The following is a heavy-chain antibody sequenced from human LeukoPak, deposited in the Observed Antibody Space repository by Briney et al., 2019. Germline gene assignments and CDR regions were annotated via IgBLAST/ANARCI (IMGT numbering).Heavy chain of an antibody. CDR2: ISHDGII. CDR1: GFTFSSYV. Sequence: PGASLRLSCETAGFTFSSYVMHWVRRTPGKGLVWVSRISHDGIISYADSVKGRFTISRDNAKNTLILQMNSLRVEDTAVYYCARDWVYKIDYWGRGTLVTVSS. J-gene: IGHJ4*02. CDR3: ARDWVYKIDY. V-gene: IGHV3-74*01. D-gene: IGHD5-24*01.